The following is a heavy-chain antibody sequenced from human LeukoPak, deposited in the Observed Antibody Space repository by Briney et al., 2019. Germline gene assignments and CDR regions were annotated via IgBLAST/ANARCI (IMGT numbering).Heavy chain of an antibody. CDR3: TRASFWSGCDY. V-gene: IGHV1-18*01. CDR1: GYIFTNYG. J-gene: IGHJ4*02. D-gene: IGHD3-3*01. CDR2: LSVYNGHT. Sequence: ASVKVSCKASGYIFTNYGITWVRQAPGQGLEWMGWLSVYNGHTNYAQNFQGRVTMTTDTSTSTAYMEVRSLRSDDTAVSYCTRASFWSGCDYWGQGSLVTVSS.